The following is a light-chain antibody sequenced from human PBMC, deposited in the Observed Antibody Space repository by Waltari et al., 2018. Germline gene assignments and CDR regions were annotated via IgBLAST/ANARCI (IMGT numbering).Light chain of an antibody. CDR2: RND. Sequence: QSVLTRPPSASGTPGQRVPISCSGTYSNVGNNVVNWYQQLPGTVPKLLIYRNDQRPSGAPDRFSGSKSGTSASLAISGLRSEDEADYFCASWDDSPNGRWVFGGGTKVTVL. V-gene: IGLV1-44*01. CDR3: ASWDDSPNGRWV. J-gene: IGLJ3*02. CDR1: YSNVGNNV.